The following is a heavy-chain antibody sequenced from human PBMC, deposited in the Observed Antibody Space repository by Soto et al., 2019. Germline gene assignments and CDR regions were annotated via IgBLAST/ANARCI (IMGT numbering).Heavy chain of an antibody. V-gene: IGHV4-34*01. Sequence: SETPSISCAVYGESVCGYYWSGIRQPPGEGLEWIGEINQGGSTNYNPSLKSRLTISVDTSKNQFSLNLNSVTAADTAVYYCARGPYYYGSGLDYWGQGTLVTVSS. CDR1: GESVCGYY. D-gene: IGHD3-10*01. CDR2: INQGGST. CDR3: ARGPYYYGSGLDY. J-gene: IGHJ4*02.